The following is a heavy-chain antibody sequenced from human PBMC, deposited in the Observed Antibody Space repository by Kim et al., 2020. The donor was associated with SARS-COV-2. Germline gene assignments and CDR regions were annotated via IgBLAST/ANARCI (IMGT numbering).Heavy chain of an antibody. CDR3: ATHYYGSGSYYY. CDR1: GFTFSSYA. D-gene: IGHD3-10*01. V-gene: IGHV3-23*01. CDR2: ISGSGGST. J-gene: IGHJ4*02. Sequence: GGSLRLSCAASGFTFSSYAMSWVRQAPGKGLEWVSFISGSGGSTIYADSVKGRFTIFRDNSKSTLYLQMNSLRAEDTATYYCATHYYGSGSYYYWGQGTLVTVSS.